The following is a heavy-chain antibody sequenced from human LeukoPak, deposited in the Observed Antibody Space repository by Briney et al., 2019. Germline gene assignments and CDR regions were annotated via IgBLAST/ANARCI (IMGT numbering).Heavy chain of an antibody. J-gene: IGHJ3*02. Sequence: GESLKISCKGSGYSFTSYWIGWVRQMPEKGLEWMGIIYPGDSDTRYSPSFQGQVTISADKSISTAYLQWSSLKASDTAMYYCARAWVVVVPAAAFDIWGQGTMVTVSS. V-gene: IGHV5-51*01. CDR1: GYSFTSYW. D-gene: IGHD2-2*01. CDR2: IYPGDSDT. CDR3: ARAWVVVVPAAAFDI.